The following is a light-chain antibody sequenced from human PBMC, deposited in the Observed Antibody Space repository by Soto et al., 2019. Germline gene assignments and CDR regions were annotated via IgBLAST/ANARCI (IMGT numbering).Light chain of an antibody. CDR3: SSYTANSVTLYV. V-gene: IGLV2-14*01. J-gene: IGLJ1*01. CDR2: EVS. CDR1: SRTFGSSNY. Sequence: QSALTQPASVSGSPGQSITISCTGTSRTFGSSNYVSWYQQHPGKAPKVMIYEVSIRPSGVSNRFSGSKSGNSASLTISGLQAEDEADYYCSSYTANSVTLYVFGTGTKLTVL.